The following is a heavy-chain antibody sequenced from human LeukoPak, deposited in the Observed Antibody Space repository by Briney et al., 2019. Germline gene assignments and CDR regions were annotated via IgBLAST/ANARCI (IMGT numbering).Heavy chain of an antibody. CDR1: GGSISSYY. CDR2: IYTSGST. CDR3: ARVAAVAGYYYYYYMDV. Sequence: KSSETLSLTCTVSGGSISSYYWSWIRQPAGKGLEWIGRIYTSGSTNYNPSLKSRVTMSVDTSKNQFSLKLSSVTAADTAVYYCARVAAVAGYYYYYYMDVWGKGTTVTVSS. V-gene: IGHV4-4*07. J-gene: IGHJ6*03. D-gene: IGHD6-19*01.